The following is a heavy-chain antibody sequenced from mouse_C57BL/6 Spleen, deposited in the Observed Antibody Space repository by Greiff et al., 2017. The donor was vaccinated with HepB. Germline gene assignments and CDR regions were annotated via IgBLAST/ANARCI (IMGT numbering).Heavy chain of an antibody. J-gene: IGHJ4*01. Sequence: EVQLVESGGGLVKPGGSLKLSCAASGFTFSDYGMHWVRQAPEKGLEWVAYISSGSSTIYYADTVKGRFTISRDNAKNTLFLQMTSLRSEDTAMYYCASRRFGYAMDYWGQGTSVTVSS. CDR3: ASRRFGYAMDY. V-gene: IGHV5-17*01. CDR2: ISSGSSTI. CDR1: GFTFSDYG.